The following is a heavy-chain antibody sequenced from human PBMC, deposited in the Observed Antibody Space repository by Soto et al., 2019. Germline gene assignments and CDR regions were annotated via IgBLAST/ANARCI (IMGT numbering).Heavy chain of an antibody. CDR1: GGSIRSTGCH. CDR2: IKYSRTT. V-gene: IGHV4-39*07. J-gene: IGHJ4*02. CDR3: ARGDGRNFDY. Sequence: PSETLSLTCTVSGGSIRSTGCHWGWFRQTPGKGLEWIARIKYSRTTFYNPTLKSRVTISVDTSKNQFSLRLSSVTAADTAVYYWARGDGRNFDYWGQGTLVTVSS.